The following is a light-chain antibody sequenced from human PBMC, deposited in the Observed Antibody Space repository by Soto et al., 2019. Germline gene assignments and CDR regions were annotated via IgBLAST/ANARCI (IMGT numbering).Light chain of an antibody. Sequence: DIVMTQSPLSLPVTPVEPASISCRSSQSLLHSNGYNYWDWYLQKPGQSPQLLIYLDSNRASGVPDSFSGSGSGTDFTLTINRVESEDVGVFYCMHTQKTPYTFGQGTKLEIK. CDR3: MHTQKTPYT. CDR1: QSLLHSNGYNY. V-gene: IGKV2-28*01. J-gene: IGKJ2*01. CDR2: LDS.